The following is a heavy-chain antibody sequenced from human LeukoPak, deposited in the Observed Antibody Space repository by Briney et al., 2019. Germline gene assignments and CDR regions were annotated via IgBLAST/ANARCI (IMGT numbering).Heavy chain of an antibody. V-gene: IGHV3-23*01. CDR1: GFTFSSYA. CDR2: ISGSGGST. D-gene: IGHD1-26*01. Sequence: PGGSLRLSCAASGFTFSSYAMSWVRQAPGKGLEWVSAISGSGGSTYYADSAKSRFTISRDNSKNTLYLQMNSLRAEDTAVYYCTKDTRYSGTYWSAFDIWGQGTLVTVSS. CDR3: TKDTRYSGTYWSAFDI. J-gene: IGHJ3*02.